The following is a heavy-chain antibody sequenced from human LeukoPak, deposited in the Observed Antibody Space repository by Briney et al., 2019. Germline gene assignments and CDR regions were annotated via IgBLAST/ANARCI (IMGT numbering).Heavy chain of an antibody. D-gene: IGHD3-10*01. CDR2: ISYDGSNK. Sequence: QSGGSLRLSCAASGFTFSSYGMHWVRQAPGKGLEWVAVISYDGSNKYYADSVKGRFTISRDNSKNTLYLQMNSLRAEDTAVYYCAKDSYGSGSYYDYWGQGTLVTVSS. CDR1: GFTFSSYG. J-gene: IGHJ4*02. CDR3: AKDSYGSGSYYDY. V-gene: IGHV3-30*18.